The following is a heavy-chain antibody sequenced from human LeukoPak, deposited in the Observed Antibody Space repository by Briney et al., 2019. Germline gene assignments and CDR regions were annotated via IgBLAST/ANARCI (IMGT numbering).Heavy chain of an antibody. J-gene: IGHJ5*02. CDR2: IYTTGSI. CDR3: ARYSGTTGEVKFDP. Sequence: SEALSLTCTVSGDSISNFYLSWIRQPAGQGLQWIGRIYTTGSITYNPSLKSRVTMSVDRSKKNFSLRLSSVTAADTAVYYCARYSGTTGEVKFDPWGPGSLVTVSS. CDR1: GDSISNFY. V-gene: IGHV4-4*07. D-gene: IGHD3-10*01.